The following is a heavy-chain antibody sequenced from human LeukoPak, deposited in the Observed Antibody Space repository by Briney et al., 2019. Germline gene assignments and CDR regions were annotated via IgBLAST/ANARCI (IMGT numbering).Heavy chain of an antibody. CDR2: HSHSGSA. D-gene: IGHD1/OR15-1a*01. V-gene: IGHV4-39*07. Sequence: PSETLSLTCTVSGASLNSDTYYWGWIRQPPGKGLEWIGTHSHSGSAYYNPSLRSRITMSLDTSENQLSLKLYSVTAADTAIYYCARYQTGTMFAVWGQGTLVTISS. J-gene: IGHJ4*02. CDR1: GASLNSDTYY. CDR3: ARYQTGTMFAV.